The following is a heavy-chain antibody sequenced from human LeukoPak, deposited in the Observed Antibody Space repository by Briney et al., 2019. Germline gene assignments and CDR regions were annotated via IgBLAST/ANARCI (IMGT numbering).Heavy chain of an antibody. V-gene: IGHV4-38-2*02. CDR3: ARGRGGVGWFDP. Sequence: PSETLSLTCTVSGYSISSGYYWGWIRQPPGKGLEWIGYMYYSGSTNYNPSLKSRVTISIDTSKNQFSLKLSSVTAADTAVYYCARGRGGVGWFDPWGQGTLVTVSS. CDR1: GYSISSGYY. CDR2: MYYSGST. J-gene: IGHJ5*02. D-gene: IGHD3-16*01.